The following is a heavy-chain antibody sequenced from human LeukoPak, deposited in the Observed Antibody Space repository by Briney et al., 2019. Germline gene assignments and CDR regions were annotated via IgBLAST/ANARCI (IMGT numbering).Heavy chain of an antibody. D-gene: IGHD1-26*01. CDR1: GYTFTSYY. CDR3: ARGGHDSGYYGMDV. V-gene: IGHV1-69*13. Sequence: SVKVSCKASGYTFTSYYMHWVRQAPGQGLEWMGGIIPMFGTANYAQKFQGRVTITADESTSTAYMELSSLRSEDTAVYYCARGGHDSGYYGMDVWGQGTTVTVSS. CDR2: IIPMFGTA. J-gene: IGHJ6*02.